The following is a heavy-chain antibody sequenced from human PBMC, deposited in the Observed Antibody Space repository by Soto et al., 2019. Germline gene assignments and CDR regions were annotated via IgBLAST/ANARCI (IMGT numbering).Heavy chain of an antibody. CDR3: ARGGSGHSGYDWYYFDY. CDR2: IYYSGST. Sequence: SETLSLTCTVSGGSISSYYWSWIRQPPGKGLEWIGYIYYSGSTNYNPSLKSRVIISVDTSKNQFSLKLSSVTAADTAVYYCARGGSGHSGYDWYYFDYWGQGILVTVSS. J-gene: IGHJ4*02. D-gene: IGHD5-12*01. CDR1: GGSISSYY. V-gene: IGHV4-59*01.